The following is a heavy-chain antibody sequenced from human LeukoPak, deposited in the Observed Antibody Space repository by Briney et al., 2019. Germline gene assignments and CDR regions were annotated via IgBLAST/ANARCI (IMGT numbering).Heavy chain of an antibody. J-gene: IGHJ4*02. CDR3: ARDAFPSGWYGMTGV. Sequence: PGGSLRLSCAAPGFTVSSNYMSWVRQAPGKGLEWVSVIYSGGSTYYADSVKGRFTISRDNSKNTLYLQMNSLRAEDTAVYYCARDAFPSGWYGMTGVWGQGTLVTVSS. D-gene: IGHD6-19*01. CDR1: GFTVSSNY. CDR2: IYSGGST. V-gene: IGHV3-53*01.